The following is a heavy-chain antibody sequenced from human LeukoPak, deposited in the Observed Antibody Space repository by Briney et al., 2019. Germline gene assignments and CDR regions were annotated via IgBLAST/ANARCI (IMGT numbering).Heavy chain of an antibody. D-gene: IGHD2-2*01. V-gene: IGHV1-18*01. Sequence: GASVKVSCKASGYTFTNYGVSWVRQAPGQGLEWMGSINAYNGDTHYAQNPQGRLTMTTDTSTSMAFMELRSLRPDDTAVYFCARWGLVAPGTYYYYYMDVWGRGTTVTVSS. J-gene: IGHJ6*03. CDR2: INAYNGDT. CDR3: ARWGLVAPGTYYYYYMDV. CDR1: GYTFTNYG.